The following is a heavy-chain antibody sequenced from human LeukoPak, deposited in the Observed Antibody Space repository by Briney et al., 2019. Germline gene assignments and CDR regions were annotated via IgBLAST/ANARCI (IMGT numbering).Heavy chain of an antibody. CDR3: ARVGYSSGWFPDS. Sequence: SETLSLTCTVSGGSISRYYWSWIRQPAVKGLEWIGRIYATGSTNYNPSLKSRVTMSVDTSRNQFSLKLNSVTAADTAVYYCARVGYSSGWFPDSWGQGTLVTVSS. CDR2: IYATGST. J-gene: IGHJ4*02. V-gene: IGHV4-4*07. CDR1: GGSISRYY. D-gene: IGHD6-19*01.